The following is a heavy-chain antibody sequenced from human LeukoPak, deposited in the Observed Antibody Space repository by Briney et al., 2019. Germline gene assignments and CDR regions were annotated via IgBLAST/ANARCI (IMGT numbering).Heavy chain of an antibody. CDR1: AFTFSSYW. J-gene: IGHJ4*02. CDR3: ARDRGYSSFDY. D-gene: IGHD4-23*01. CDR2: IKEDGSEI. Sequence: GGSLRLSCEASAFTFSSYWMSWVRQAAGKGLEGVANIKEDGSEINYVDSVKGRFTISRDNAKNSLFLQMNSLRVEDTAVYYCARDRGYSSFDYWGQGTLVTVSS. V-gene: IGHV3-7*01.